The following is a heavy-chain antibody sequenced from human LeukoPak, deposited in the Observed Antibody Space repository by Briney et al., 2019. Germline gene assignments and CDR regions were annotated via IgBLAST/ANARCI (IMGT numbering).Heavy chain of an antibody. CDR1: GFTFSTYA. J-gene: IGHJ4*02. CDR3: AKDIDYGDYVVS. V-gene: IGHV3-23*01. Sequence: GGSLRLSCAASGFTFSTYALSWVRQAPGKGLEWVSAISSSGGTTYYADSVKGRFTISRDNSKNTLYLQMNSLRAEDTAVYYCAKDIDYGDYVVSWGQGTLVTVSS. CDR2: ISSSGGTT. D-gene: IGHD4-17*01.